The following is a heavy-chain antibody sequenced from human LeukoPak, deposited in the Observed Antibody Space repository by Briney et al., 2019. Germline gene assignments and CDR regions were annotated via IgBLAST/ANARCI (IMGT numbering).Heavy chain of an antibody. D-gene: IGHD2-15*01. J-gene: IGHJ4*02. Sequence: GGSLRLSCAASGFTFSNAWMSWVRQAPGKGLEWVGRIKSKTDGGTTDYAAPVKGRFTISRDDSKNTLYLQMNSLKTEDTAVYYCTALYCSGGSCHFVFWGQGTLVTVSS. CDR2: IKSKTDGGTT. V-gene: IGHV3-15*01. CDR3: TALYCSGGSCHFVF. CDR1: GFTFSNAW.